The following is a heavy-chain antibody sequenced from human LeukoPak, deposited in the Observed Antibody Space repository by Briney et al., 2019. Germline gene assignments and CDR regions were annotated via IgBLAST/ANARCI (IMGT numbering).Heavy chain of an antibody. CDR1: GYTFTGYY. CDR3: ARDRITMVRGVIGYDY. V-gene: IGHV1-2*02. CDR2: INPNSGGT. Sequence: ASVKVSFKASGYTFTGYYMHWVRQAPGQGLEWMGWINPNSGGTNYAQKLQGRVTMTTDTSTSTAYMELRSLRSDDTAVYYCARDRITMVRGVIGYDYWGQGTLVTVSS. D-gene: IGHD3-10*01. J-gene: IGHJ4*02.